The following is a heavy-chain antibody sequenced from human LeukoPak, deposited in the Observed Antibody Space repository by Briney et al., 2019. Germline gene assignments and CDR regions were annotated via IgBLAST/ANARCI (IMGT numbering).Heavy chain of an antibody. Sequence: PSETLSRTCAVYGGSFSGYYWSWIRQPPGKGLEWIGYIYYSGSTNYNPSLKSRVTISVDTSKNQFSLKLSSVTAADTAVYYCASFHGSSWYYFDYWGQGTLVTVSS. CDR2: IYYSGST. V-gene: IGHV4-59*01. J-gene: IGHJ4*02. D-gene: IGHD6-13*01. CDR3: ASFHGSSWYYFDY. CDR1: GGSFSGYY.